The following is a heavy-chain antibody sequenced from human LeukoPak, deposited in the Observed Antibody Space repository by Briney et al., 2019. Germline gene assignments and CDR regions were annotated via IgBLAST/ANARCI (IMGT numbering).Heavy chain of an antibody. CDR3: SSGNSHAFDI. V-gene: IGHV3-74*01. Sequence: PGGSLRLSCAASGFTFSSYWMHWVRQAPGNGLVWVSRINSDGSSTSYADSVKGRFTISRDNAKNTLYLQMNNLRAEDTAVYYCSSGNSHAFDIWGQGTMVTVSS. J-gene: IGHJ3*02. CDR1: GFTFSSYW. D-gene: IGHD4-23*01. CDR2: INSDGSST.